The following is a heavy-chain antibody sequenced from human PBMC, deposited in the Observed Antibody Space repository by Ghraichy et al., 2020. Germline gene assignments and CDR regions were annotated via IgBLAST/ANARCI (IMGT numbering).Heavy chain of an antibody. Sequence: GGSLRLSCAAPGFTFSSYAMHWVRQAPGKGLEWVAVISYDGSNKYYADSVKGRFTISRDNSKNTLYLQMNSLRAEDTAVYYCARDLGRAVAGSRSPSYYYYGMDVWGQGTTVTVSS. D-gene: IGHD6-19*01. CDR1: GFTFSSYA. J-gene: IGHJ6*02. V-gene: IGHV3-30-3*01. CDR3: ARDLGRAVAGSRSPSYYYYGMDV. CDR2: ISYDGSNK.